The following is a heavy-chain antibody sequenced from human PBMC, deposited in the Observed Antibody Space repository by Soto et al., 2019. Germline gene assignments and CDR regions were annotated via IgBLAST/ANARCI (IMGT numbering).Heavy chain of an antibody. Sequence: SETLSLTCTFSGCSISSGGYYWSWIRQHPGKGLEWIGYIYYSGSTYYDPSLKSRVTISVDTSKNQFSLKLSSVTAADTAAYYCARGTYYYGSGSYYQLSRHLPKGAFDIWGQGTMVTVSS. CDR1: GCSISSGGYY. J-gene: IGHJ3*02. CDR2: IYYSGST. V-gene: IGHV4-31*03. CDR3: ARGTYYYGSGSYYQLSRHLPKGAFDI. D-gene: IGHD3-10*01.